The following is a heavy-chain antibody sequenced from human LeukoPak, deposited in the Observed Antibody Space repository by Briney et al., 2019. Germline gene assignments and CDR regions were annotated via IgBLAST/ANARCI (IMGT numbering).Heavy chain of an antibody. V-gene: IGHV3-7*03. J-gene: IGHJ6*02. CDR3: SRGCGLDV. CDR1: GFTFSSYW. D-gene: IGHD2-8*01. CDR2: INHNGNVN. Sequence: GESLRLSCAASGFTFSSYWMNWARQAPGKGLEWVASINHNGNVNYYVDSVKGRFTISRDNAKNSPYLQMSNLRAEDTAVYFCSRGCGLDVWGQGATVTVSS.